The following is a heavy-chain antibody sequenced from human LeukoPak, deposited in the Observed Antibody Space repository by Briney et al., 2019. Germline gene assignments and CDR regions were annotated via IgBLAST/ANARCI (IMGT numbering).Heavy chain of an antibody. V-gene: IGHV4-34*01. J-gene: IGHJ6*02. D-gene: IGHD3-3*01. CDR1: GGSFSGYY. CDR2: INHSGST. CDR3: ARGVVTIFGVVILYYYGMDV. Sequence: KSSETLSLTCAVYGGSFSGYYWSWIRQPPGKGLEWIGEINHSGSTNYNPSLKSRVTISVDTSKNQFSLKLSSMTAADTAVYYCARGVVTIFGVVILYYYGMDVWGQGTTVTVSS.